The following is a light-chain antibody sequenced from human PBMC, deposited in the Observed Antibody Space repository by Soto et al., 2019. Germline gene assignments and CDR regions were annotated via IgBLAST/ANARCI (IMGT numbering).Light chain of an antibody. CDR2: DND. CDR3: GAWNGSLNTQV. V-gene: IGLV1-51*01. Sequence: QSVLTQPPSVSAAPGQKVTISCSGSSSNIGNNYVSWYQQLPGTAPNLLIYDNDKRPSGIPDRFSGSKSGTSATLGITGLQTGDEADYYCGAWNGSLNTQVFGGGTKVTVL. J-gene: IGLJ2*01. CDR1: SSNIGNNY.